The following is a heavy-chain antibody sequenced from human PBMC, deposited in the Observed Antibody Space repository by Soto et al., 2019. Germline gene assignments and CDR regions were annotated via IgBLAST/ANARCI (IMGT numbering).Heavy chain of an antibody. V-gene: IGHV1-69*13. J-gene: IGHJ6*02. CDR3: ARDLGHIVVVVAATLGGPDYYYGMDV. Sequence: GASVKVSCTASGGTFSSYAISWVRQAPGQGLEWMGGIIPIFGTANYAQKFQGRVTITADESTSTAYMELSSLRSEDTAVYYCARDLGHIVVVVAATLGGPDYYYGMDVWGQGTTVTVS. CDR2: IIPIFGTA. D-gene: IGHD2-15*01. CDR1: GGTFSSYA.